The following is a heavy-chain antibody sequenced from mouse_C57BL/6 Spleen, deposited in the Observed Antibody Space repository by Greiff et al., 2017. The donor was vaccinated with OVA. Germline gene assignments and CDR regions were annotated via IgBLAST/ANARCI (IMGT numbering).Heavy chain of an antibody. V-gene: IGHV1-55*01. Sequence: QVQLQQPGAELVKPGASVKMSCKASGYTFTSYWITWVKQRPGQGLEWIGDIYPGSGSTNYNEKFKSKATLTVDTSSSTAYMQLSSLTSEDSAVSYCERIYYGNSWFAYWGQGTLVTVSA. CDR3: ERIYYGNSWFAY. CDR2: IYPGSGST. J-gene: IGHJ3*01. CDR1: GYTFTSYW. D-gene: IGHD2-1*01.